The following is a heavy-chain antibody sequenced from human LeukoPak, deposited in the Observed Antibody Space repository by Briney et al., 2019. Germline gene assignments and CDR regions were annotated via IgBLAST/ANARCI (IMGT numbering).Heavy chain of an antibody. Sequence: PSETLSLTCAVYGGSFSGYYWSWIRQPPGKGLEWIGEINHSGSTNYNPSLKSRVTISVDTSKTQFSLKLSSVTAADTAVYYCARGRGLLERRRHYYYYYMDVWGKGTTVTVSS. CDR2: INHSGST. D-gene: IGHD1-1*01. CDR3: ARGRGLLERRRHYYYYYMDV. CDR1: GGSFSGYY. J-gene: IGHJ6*03. V-gene: IGHV4-34*01.